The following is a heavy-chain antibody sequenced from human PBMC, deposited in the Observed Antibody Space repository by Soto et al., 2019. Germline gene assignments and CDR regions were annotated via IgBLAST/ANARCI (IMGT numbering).Heavy chain of an antibody. J-gene: IGHJ6*02. Sequence: ASVKVSCKTSGYTFSTYDINWVRQAPGQGLEWMGWMNPNSGDTGYAQKFLGRLTMTRDSTIRTVYMELSSLSSEDTAVYYCARVNYYGSGSYQDFFYFYALDVWGQGTTVTVSS. CDR2: MNPNSGDT. CDR3: ARVNYYGSGSYQDFFYFYALDV. D-gene: IGHD3-10*01. V-gene: IGHV1-8*01. CDR1: GYTFSTYD.